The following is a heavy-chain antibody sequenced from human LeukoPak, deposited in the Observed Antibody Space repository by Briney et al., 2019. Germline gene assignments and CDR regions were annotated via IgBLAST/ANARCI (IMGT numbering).Heavy chain of an antibody. CDR2: ISTYNGNT. Sequence: ASVKVSCKASGGTFSSYAINWVRQAPGQGLEWMGWISTYNGNTNYAQKLQGRVTMTTDTSTSTAYMELRSLRSDDTAMYYCARDRMDTGTYFDYWGQGTLVTVSS. V-gene: IGHV1-18*01. J-gene: IGHJ4*02. CDR1: GGTFSSYA. D-gene: IGHD5-18*01. CDR3: ARDRMDTGTYFDY.